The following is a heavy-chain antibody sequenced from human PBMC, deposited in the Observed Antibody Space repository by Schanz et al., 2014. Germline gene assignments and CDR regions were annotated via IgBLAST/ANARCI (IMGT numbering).Heavy chain of an antibody. CDR1: GGTFSSYT. Sequence: QVQLVQSGAEVKKPGSSVKVSCKASGGTFSSYTINWVRQAPGQGLEWMGRIIPILGIANYAQKFQGRVTFTADKYTSTAYMELSSLRYEDTALYYCARGYGDSPTDFWGQGTLVTVSS. D-gene: IGHD4-17*01. CDR2: IIPILGIA. CDR3: ARGYGDSPTDF. J-gene: IGHJ4*02. V-gene: IGHV1-69*02.